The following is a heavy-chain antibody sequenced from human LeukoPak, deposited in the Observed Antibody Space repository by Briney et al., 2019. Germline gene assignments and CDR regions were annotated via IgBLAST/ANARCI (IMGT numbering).Heavy chain of an antibody. CDR1: GFTFSSYW. CDR3: AREMATIASVDAFDI. D-gene: IGHD5-24*01. CDR2: IKQDGNEK. Sequence: GGSLRLSCAAFGFTFSSYWMSWVRRAPGKGLEWVANIKQDGNEKYYVDSVKGRFTISRDNAKNSLYLQMNSLRAEDTAVYYCAREMATIASVDAFDIWGQGTMVTVSS. V-gene: IGHV3-7*01. J-gene: IGHJ3*02.